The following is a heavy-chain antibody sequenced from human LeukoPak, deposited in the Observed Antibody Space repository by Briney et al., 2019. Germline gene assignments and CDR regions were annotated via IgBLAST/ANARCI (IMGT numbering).Heavy chain of an antibody. J-gene: IGHJ3*02. D-gene: IGHD1-1*01. Sequence: SVKVSCKASGFSFTNSAVQWVRQARGQRLEWIGWIVVGSGNTNYAQKFQERVTITRDRSTSTAYLELSSLRSEDTAVYYCAADSRQLQPHDAIDIWGQGTMVTVSS. CDR3: AADSRQLQPHDAIDI. V-gene: IGHV1-58*01. CDR1: GFSFTNSA. CDR2: IVVGSGNT.